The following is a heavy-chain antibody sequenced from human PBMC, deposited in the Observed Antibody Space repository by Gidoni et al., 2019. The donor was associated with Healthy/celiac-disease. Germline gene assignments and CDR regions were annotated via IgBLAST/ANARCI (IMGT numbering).Heavy chain of an antibody. D-gene: IGHD3-22*01. V-gene: IGHV3-30*18. CDR3: AKDLASPSYYDSSGYYSDAFDI. CDR1: GVTFSSYG. CDR2: ISYDGSNK. J-gene: IGHJ3*02. Sequence: QVQLVESGGGVVQPGRSLRLSCAASGVTFSSYGMHWVRQAPGKGLEWVAVISYDGSNKYYADSVKGRFTISRDNSKNTLYLQMNSLRAEDTAVYYCAKDLASPSYYDSSGYYSDAFDIWGQGTMVTVSS.